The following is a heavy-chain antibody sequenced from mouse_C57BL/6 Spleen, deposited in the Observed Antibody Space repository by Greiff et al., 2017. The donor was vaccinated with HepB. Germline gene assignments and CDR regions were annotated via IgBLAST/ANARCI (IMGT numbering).Heavy chain of an antibody. CDR3: ARASGSSRHFDY. CDR1: GYAFSSYW. Sequence: VKLQESGAELVKPGASVKISCKASGYAFSSYWMNWVKQRPGKGLEWIGQIYPGDGDTNYNGKFKGKATLTADKSSSTAYMQLSSLTSEDSAVYFGARASGSSRHFDYWGQGTTLTVSS. V-gene: IGHV1-80*01. J-gene: IGHJ2*01. CDR2: IYPGDGDT. D-gene: IGHD1-1*01.